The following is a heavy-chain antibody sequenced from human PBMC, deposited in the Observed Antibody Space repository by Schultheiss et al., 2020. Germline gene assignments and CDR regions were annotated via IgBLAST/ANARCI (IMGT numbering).Heavy chain of an antibody. D-gene: IGHD3-3*01. CDR2: INWNGGST. V-gene: IGHV3-20*04. J-gene: IGHJ4*02. CDR1: GFTFDDYS. Sequence: GGSLRLSCAASGFTFDDYSMSWVRQAPGKGLEWVSGINWNGGSTGYADSVKGRFTISRDNAKNSLYLQMNSLRAEDTALYYCARAGGFLEWLPADYWGQGTLVTVS. CDR3: ARAGGFLEWLPADY.